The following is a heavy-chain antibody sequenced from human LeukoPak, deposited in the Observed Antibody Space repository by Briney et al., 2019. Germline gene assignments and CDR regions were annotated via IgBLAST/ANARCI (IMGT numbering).Heavy chain of an antibody. CDR2: IISSGVST. V-gene: IGHV3-23*01. J-gene: IGHJ4*02. Sequence: PGGSLRLSCAASGFTFSDYAMSWVCHSPGKGLEWVSGIISSGVSTYYADSVKDRFTISRDNFRNTLYLQINSLRAEDTAVYYCGIAGRQWLAEIDCWGRGTLVTVSS. CDR1: GFTFSDYA. CDR3: GIAGRQWLAEIDC. D-gene: IGHD6-19*01.